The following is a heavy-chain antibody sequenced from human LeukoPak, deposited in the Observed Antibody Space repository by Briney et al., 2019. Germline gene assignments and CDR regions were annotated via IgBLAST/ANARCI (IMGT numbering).Heavy chain of an antibody. CDR2: ISGSGGST. V-gene: IGHV3-23*01. CDR1: GFTFSSYA. CDR3: ARVGYYDSSAVAAFDY. J-gene: IGHJ4*02. D-gene: IGHD3-22*01. Sequence: GGSLRLSCAASGFTFSSYAMSWVRQAPGKGLEWVSAISGSGGSTYYADSVKGRFTISRDNAKNSLYLQMNSLRAEDTAVYYCARVGYYDSSAVAAFDYWGQGTLVTVSS.